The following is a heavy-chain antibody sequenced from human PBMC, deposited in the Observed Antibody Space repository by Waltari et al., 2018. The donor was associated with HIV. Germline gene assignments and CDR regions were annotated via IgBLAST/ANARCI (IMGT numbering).Heavy chain of an antibody. CDR1: GVLIRNHA. J-gene: IGHJ6*02. CDR3: VRRSVMGLDL. CDR2: ITYGGGKE. D-gene: IGHD3-16*01. Sequence: LVQSGGGVAQAGRSLRLSCSASGVLIRNHAMHWVRQFADKRLEWVAVITYGGGKEFVADSLKGRFVISRDNARDILYVEMKVVKVEDSGVYFCVRRSVMGLDLWGQGTTVIVS. V-gene: IGHV3-30*09.